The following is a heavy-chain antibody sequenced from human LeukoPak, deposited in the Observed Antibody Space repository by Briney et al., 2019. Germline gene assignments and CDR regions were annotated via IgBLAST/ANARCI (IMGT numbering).Heavy chain of an antibody. CDR1: GGSISSSNYY. V-gene: IGHV4-61*02. CDR3: ARGLWFGDENPPYFDY. Sequence: PSQTLSLTCSVSGGSISSSNYYWSWIRQPAGKGLEWIGRIYTSESTNYNPSLKSRVTISVDTSRNQFSLKLSSVTAADTAVYYCARGLWFGDENPPYFDYWGQGILVTVSS. J-gene: IGHJ4*02. CDR2: IYTSEST. D-gene: IGHD3-10*01.